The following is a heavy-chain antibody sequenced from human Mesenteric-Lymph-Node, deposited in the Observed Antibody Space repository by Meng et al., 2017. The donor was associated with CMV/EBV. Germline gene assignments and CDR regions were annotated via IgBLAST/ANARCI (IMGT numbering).Heavy chain of an antibody. CDR2: IYYSGST. Sequence: CTVSGGSISSYYWSWIRQPPGKGLGWIGYIYYSGSTNYNPSLKSRVTISVDTSKNQFSLKLSSVTAADTAVYYCARGIAAAGCWFDPWGQGTLVTVSS. D-gene: IGHD6-13*01. CDR3: ARGIAAAGCWFDP. V-gene: IGHV4-59*01. CDR1: GGSISSYY. J-gene: IGHJ5*02.